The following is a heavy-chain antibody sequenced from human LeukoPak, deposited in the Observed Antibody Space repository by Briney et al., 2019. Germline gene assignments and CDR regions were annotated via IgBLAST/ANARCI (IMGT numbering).Heavy chain of an antibody. J-gene: IGHJ4*02. CDR2: IYHSGST. V-gene: IGHV4-38-2*02. Sequence: SETLSLTCTVSGYSISSGYYWGWIRQPPGKGLEWIGSIYHSGSTYYNPSLKSRVTISVDTSKNQFSLKLSSVTAADTAVYYCARGLRGSRKYFDYWGQGTLVTVSS. CDR3: ARGLRGSRKYFDY. CDR1: GYSISSGYY. D-gene: IGHD1-26*01.